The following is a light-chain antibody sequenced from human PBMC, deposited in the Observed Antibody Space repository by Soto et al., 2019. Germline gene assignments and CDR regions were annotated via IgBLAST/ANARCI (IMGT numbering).Light chain of an antibody. Sequence: EIVLTQSPATLSLSPGERATLSCRASQSVSSYLAWYQQKPGQAPRLLIYDASNRATGIPARFSGSGSGTDFTLTISSLEPEDFGVYYCQQRSNWPPLMYTFGQGTKLEIK. J-gene: IGKJ2*01. V-gene: IGKV3-11*01. CDR1: QSVSSY. CDR2: DAS. CDR3: QQRSNWPPLMYT.